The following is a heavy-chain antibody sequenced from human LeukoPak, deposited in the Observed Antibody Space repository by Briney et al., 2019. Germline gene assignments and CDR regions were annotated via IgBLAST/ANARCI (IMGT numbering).Heavy chain of an antibody. CDR3: XXAXXXXXXCSSNNCLXXC. V-gene: IGHV3-74*01. CDR2: XSXDGRAT. Sequence: GGSLRLSCAASGFTFSGYFMHWVRQDPXKGLTWVAXXSXDGRATTYEGSVKGXFTITRDNAKNTLYLQMNSLRAEGTAVHYXXXAXXXXXXCSSNNCLXXCWGXGTLAXXSS. CDR1: GFTFSGYF. D-gene: IGHD2-2*01. J-gene: IGHJ1*01.